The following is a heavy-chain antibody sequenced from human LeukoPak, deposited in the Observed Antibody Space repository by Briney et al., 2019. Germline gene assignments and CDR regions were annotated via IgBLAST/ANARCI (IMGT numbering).Heavy chain of an antibody. V-gene: IGHV3-53*01. Sequence: GGSLRLSCAASGFTVSSNYMSWVRQAPGKGLEWVSVIYSGGSTYYADSVKGRFTISRDNSKNTLYLQMNSLRAEDTAVYYCARGFGDGSGYYHYWGQGTLVTVSS. CDR3: ARGFGDGSGYYHY. J-gene: IGHJ4*02. CDR2: IYSGGST. D-gene: IGHD3-22*01. CDR1: GFTVSSNY.